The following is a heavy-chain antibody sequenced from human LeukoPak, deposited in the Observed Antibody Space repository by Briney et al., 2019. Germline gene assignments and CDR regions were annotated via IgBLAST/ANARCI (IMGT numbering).Heavy chain of an antibody. CDR2: IYYSGST. Sequence: SETLSLTCTVSGGSISSSSYCWGWIRQPPGKGLEWIGSIYYSGSTYYNPSLKSRVTISVDTSKNQFSLKLSSVTAADTAVYYCARVGLRYFDWLLGFDYWGQGTLVTVSS. D-gene: IGHD3-9*01. CDR3: ARVGLRYFDWLLGFDY. CDR1: GGSISSSSYC. J-gene: IGHJ4*02. V-gene: IGHV4-39*07.